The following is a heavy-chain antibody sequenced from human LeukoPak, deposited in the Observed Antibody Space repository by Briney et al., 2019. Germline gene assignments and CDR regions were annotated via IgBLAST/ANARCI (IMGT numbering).Heavy chain of an antibody. CDR3: ARGGAYYYDSSGYYYLHGYNWFDP. CDR2: IYTSGST. J-gene: IGHJ5*02. CDR1: GGSISSGSYY. Sequence: PSETLSLTCTVSGGSISSGSYYWSWIRQPAGKGLEWIGRIYTSGSTNYNPSLKSRVTISVDTSKNQFSLKLSSVTAADTAVYYCARGGAYYYDSSGYYYLHGYNWFDPWGQGTLVTVSS. V-gene: IGHV4-61*02. D-gene: IGHD3-22*01.